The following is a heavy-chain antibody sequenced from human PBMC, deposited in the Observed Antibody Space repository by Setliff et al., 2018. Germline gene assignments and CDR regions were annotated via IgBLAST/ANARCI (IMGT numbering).Heavy chain of an antibody. V-gene: IGHV3-23*01. J-gene: IGHJ6*02. CDR3: ARELVVVTARIYYYGMDV. D-gene: IGHD2-21*02. Sequence: GGSLRLSCAASGFTFSNYYMTWVRQAPGKGLEWVSGISGSGDKTYYADSVKGRFTISRDNSKNTLYLQMNSLRAEDTAVYYCARELVVVTARIYYYGMDVWGQGTTVTVSS. CDR1: GFTFSNYY. CDR2: ISGSGDKT.